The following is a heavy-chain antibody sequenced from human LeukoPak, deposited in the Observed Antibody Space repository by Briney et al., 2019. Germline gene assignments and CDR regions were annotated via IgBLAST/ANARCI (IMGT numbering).Heavy chain of an antibody. CDR3: ARDKGIVLMVYAATYYYYGMDV. D-gene: IGHD2-8*01. CDR2: ISYDGSNK. J-gene: IGHJ6*02. Sequence: GGSLRLSCAASGFTFSSYGMHWVRQAPGKGLEWVAVISYDGSNKYYADSVKGRFTISRDNSKNTLYLQMNSLRAEDTAVYYCARDKGIVLMVYAATYYYYGMDVWGQGTTVTVSS. V-gene: IGHV3-30*03. CDR1: GFTFSSYG.